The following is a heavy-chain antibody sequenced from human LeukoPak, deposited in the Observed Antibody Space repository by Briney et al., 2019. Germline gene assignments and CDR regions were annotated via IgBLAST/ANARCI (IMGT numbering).Heavy chain of an antibody. J-gene: IGHJ4*02. CDR3: ARHMYYYENTGYYSNPFDF. CDR2: FIPIFGTT. V-gene: IGHV1-69*05. Sequence: ASVKVSCKAYGDTFNFYAVSWVRQAPGQGLEWMGGFIPIFGTTDYAQKFQGRITITTDESTNTAYMELSSLRSENTAVYYCARHMYYYENTGYYSNPFDFWGQGTLVIVSS. CDR1: GDTFNFYA. D-gene: IGHD3-22*01.